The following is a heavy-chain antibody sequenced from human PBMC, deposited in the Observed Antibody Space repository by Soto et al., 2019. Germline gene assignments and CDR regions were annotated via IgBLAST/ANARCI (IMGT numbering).Heavy chain of an antibody. CDR1: GGSISSYY. CDR2: IHYSGST. V-gene: IGHV4-59*01. J-gene: IGHJ6*03. CDR3: ARDRPDYGGHYYYYYMDV. D-gene: IGHD4-17*01. Sequence: QVQLQESGPGLVKPSETLSLTCTVSGGSISSYYWSWIRQPPGKGLEWIGYIHYSGSTNYNPSLKSRVTISVDTSKNQFSLKLSSVTAADTAVYYCARDRPDYGGHYYYYYMDVWGKGTTVTVSS.